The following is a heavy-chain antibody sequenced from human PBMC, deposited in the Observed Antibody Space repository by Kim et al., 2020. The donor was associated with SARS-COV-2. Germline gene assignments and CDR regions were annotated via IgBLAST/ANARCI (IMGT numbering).Heavy chain of an antibody. CDR3: ARDRVDLGDYQFDF. Sequence: GGSLRLSCAASGFTLTQYGMHWVRQAPGKGLEWLALIWFDESKVYYGESMKGRLTISRDTSKNTVYLQMDNLGAADTAVYYCARDRVDLGDYQFDFWGQG. V-gene: IGHV3-33*01. J-gene: IGHJ4*02. CDR2: IWFDESKV. D-gene: IGHD4-17*01. CDR1: GFTLTQYG.